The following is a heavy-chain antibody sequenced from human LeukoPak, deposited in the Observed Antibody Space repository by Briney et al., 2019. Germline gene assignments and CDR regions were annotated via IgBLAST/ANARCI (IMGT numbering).Heavy chain of an antibody. CDR3: AREVPGMSPGFYYYYYYMDV. J-gene: IGHJ6*03. Sequence: GGSLRLSCAASGFTFSSYAMHWVRQVPGKGLEWVAVISYDGTNKYYADSVKGRFNISRDNSKNTLYLQMNSLRAEDTAVYYCAREVPGMSPGFYYYYYYMDVWGKGTTVTISS. CDR2: ISYDGTNK. V-gene: IGHV3-30*03. CDR1: GFTFSSYA. D-gene: IGHD6-13*01.